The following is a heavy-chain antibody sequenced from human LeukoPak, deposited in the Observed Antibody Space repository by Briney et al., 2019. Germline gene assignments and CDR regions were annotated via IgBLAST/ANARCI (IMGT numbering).Heavy chain of an antibody. Sequence: GGSLRLSCAASGFTFSSYSMNWVRQAPGKGLEWVSYISSSSSTIYYADSVKGRFTISRDNAKNSLYLQMNSLRDEDTAVYYCAREVYGSGSYYALDYWGQGTLVTVSS. CDR2: ISSSSSTI. J-gene: IGHJ4*02. CDR1: GFTFSSYS. V-gene: IGHV3-48*02. D-gene: IGHD3-10*01. CDR3: AREVYGSGSYYALDY.